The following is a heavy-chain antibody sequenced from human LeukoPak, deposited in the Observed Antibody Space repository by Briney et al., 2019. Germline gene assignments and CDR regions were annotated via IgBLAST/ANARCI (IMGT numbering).Heavy chain of an antibody. CDR2: INHSGST. V-gene: IGHV4-34*01. Sequence: SSETLSLTCAVYGGSFSGYYWSWIRQPPGKGLEWIGEINHSGSTNYNPSLKSRVTISVDTSKNQFSLKLSSVTAADTAVYYCARRTYYDFWSGYDSSYGYFDLWGRGTLVTVSS. CDR1: GGSFSGYY. J-gene: IGHJ2*01. D-gene: IGHD3-3*01. CDR3: ARRTYYDFWSGYDSSYGYFDL.